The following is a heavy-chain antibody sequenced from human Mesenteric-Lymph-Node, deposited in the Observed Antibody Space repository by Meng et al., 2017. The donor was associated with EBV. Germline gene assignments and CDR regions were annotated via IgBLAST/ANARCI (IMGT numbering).Heavy chain of an antibody. CDR3: ARASVYGDYDNWFDP. D-gene: IGHD4-17*01. V-gene: IGHV4-30-2*01. CDR1: GGSISNDCYS. CDR2: IYHSGST. Sequence: QVQLQAAGSGLVKPYQTLSLTCAGSGGSISNDCYSWSWIRQPPGKGLEWIGYIYHSGSTYSNPSLKSRVTISVDRSKNQFSLKLNSVTAADTAVYYCARASVYGDYDNWFDPWGQGTLVTVSS. J-gene: IGHJ5*02.